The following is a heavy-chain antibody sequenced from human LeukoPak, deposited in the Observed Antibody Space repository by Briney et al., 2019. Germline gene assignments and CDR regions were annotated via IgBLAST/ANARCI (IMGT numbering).Heavy chain of an antibody. J-gene: IGHJ4*02. V-gene: IGHV4-59*01. D-gene: IGHD3-10*01. CDR2: IYYSGST. Sequence: SETLSLTCTVDGGFFSGNYWTWIRQPPGKGLEWIGYIYYSGSTNYNPSLKSRVTISVDTSKNQFSLKLSSVTAADTAVYYCARQYYYGSGSYYDLWGQGTLVTVSS. CDR3: ARQYYYGSGSYYDL. CDR1: GGFFSGNY.